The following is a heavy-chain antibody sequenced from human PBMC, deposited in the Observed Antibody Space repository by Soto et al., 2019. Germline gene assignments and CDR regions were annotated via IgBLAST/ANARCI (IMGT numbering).Heavy chain of an antibody. D-gene: IGHD1-26*01. CDR1: GGTFSTYV. Sequence: QVQLVQSGAEVKKPGSSVKVSCKASGGTFSTYVISWVRQAPGQGLEWMGGIIPVFATTNYAQKFQGRVTITADESTRTGYMELNNLRSEDTAVYYCARGRIAGAATDFYYYGMDVWGQGTSVTVSS. J-gene: IGHJ6*02. CDR2: IIPVFATT. V-gene: IGHV1-69*12. CDR3: ARGRIAGAATDFYYYGMDV.